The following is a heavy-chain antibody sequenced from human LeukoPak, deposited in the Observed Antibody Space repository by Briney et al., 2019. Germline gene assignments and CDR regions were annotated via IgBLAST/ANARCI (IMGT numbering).Heavy chain of an antibody. CDR3: ARGWNDVGYFDY. D-gene: IGHD1-1*01. V-gene: IGHV1-2*02. CDR1: GYTFTGYY. J-gene: IGHJ4*02. Sequence: RASVKVSCKASGYTFTGYYMHWVRQAPGQGLEWMGWINPNSGGTNYAQKFQGRVIMTRDTSISTAYMELSRLRSDDTAVYYCARGWNDVGYFDYWGQGTLVTVSS. CDR2: INPNSGGT.